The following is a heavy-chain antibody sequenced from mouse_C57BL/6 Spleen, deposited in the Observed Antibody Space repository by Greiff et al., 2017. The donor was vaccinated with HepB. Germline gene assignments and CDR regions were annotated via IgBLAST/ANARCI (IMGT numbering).Heavy chain of an antibody. Sequence: QVQLQQPGAELVRPGSSVKLSCKASGYTFTSYWMHWVKQRPIQGLEWIGNIDPSDSETHYNQKFKDKATLTVDKSSSTAYMQLSSLTSEDSAVYYCARADYGSSYFDYWGQGTTLTVSS. CDR1: GYTFTSYW. D-gene: IGHD1-1*01. CDR3: ARADYGSSYFDY. CDR2: IDPSDSET. V-gene: IGHV1-52*01. J-gene: IGHJ2*01.